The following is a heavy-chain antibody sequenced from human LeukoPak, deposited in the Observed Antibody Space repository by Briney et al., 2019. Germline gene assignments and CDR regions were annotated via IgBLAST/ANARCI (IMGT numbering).Heavy chain of an antibody. D-gene: IGHD7-27*01. Sequence: PSENLSLTCNVSGGSISGSFWGWVRQPAGKGLEWIGRIYSRGNTDYNPSLKSRVTLSVDTSRNQFSLNLSSVTAADTAVYFCARVPSGPHWFFDLWGRGTLVTVSS. V-gene: IGHV4-4*07. CDR1: GGSISGSF. J-gene: IGHJ2*01. CDR2: IYSRGNT. CDR3: ARVPSGPHWFFDL.